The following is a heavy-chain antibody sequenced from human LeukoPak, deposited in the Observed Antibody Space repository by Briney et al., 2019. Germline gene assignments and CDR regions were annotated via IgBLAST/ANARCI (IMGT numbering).Heavy chain of an antibody. CDR1: GYTFTSYG. V-gene: IGHV1-18*01. J-gene: IGHJ4*02. D-gene: IGHD3-10*01. CDR3: ARALLWFGEPSHIDY. Sequence: ASVTVSCKASGYTFTSYGISWVRQAPGQGLEWMGWITAYNDNTNYAQKLQGRVTMTTDTSTSTAYMEPRSLRSDDTAVYYCARALLWFGEPSHIDYWGQGTLVTASS. CDR2: ITAYNDNT.